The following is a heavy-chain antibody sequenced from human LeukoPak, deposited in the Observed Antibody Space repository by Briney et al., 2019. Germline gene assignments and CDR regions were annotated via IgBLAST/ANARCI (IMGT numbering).Heavy chain of an antibody. D-gene: IGHD2-15*01. CDR1: GFTFDSYA. V-gene: IGHV3-23*01. CDR3: AKDNTFYCSGGSCYFDY. Sequence: GGSLRLSCAASGFTFDSYAMTWVRQAPGKGLEWVSGISPSGGSTYYTDSVKGRFTISRDSSKNTLYLQMNSLRAEDTAVYYCAKDNTFYCSGGSCYFDYWGQGTLVTVSS. CDR2: ISPSGGST. J-gene: IGHJ4*02.